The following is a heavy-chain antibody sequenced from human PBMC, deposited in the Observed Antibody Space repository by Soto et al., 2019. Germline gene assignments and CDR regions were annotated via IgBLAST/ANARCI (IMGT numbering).Heavy chain of an antibody. CDR3: AREGIAAAGTLDD. V-gene: IGHV3-33*01. CDR2: IWSSXSNK. Sequence: PGGSLRLWCAASWFTCSSYGMHWVRQSPGKGLEWVAVIWSSXSNKYYADLVKGRFTISRDKSKNTMYLQMKSLRAEDTAVSYCAREGIAAAGTLDDWGQGTLVTVSS. D-gene: IGHD6-13*01. CDR1: WFTCSSYG. J-gene: IGHJ4*02.